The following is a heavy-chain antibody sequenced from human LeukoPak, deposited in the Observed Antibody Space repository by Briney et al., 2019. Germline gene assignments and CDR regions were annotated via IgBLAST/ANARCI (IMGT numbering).Heavy chain of an antibody. CDR1: GFSVSSFG. CDR3: AQGFSSGWYPC. Sequence: GGSLRLSCAVSGFSVSSFGMSWVRQAPGKGLEWISAISLNGETTWYADSVKGRVIISKDDSKNTLYLQLTSLSAEDTAVYYCAQGFSSGWYPCWGQGSLVSVSS. J-gene: IGHJ4*02. V-gene: IGHV3-23*01. D-gene: IGHD6-19*01. CDR2: ISLNGETT.